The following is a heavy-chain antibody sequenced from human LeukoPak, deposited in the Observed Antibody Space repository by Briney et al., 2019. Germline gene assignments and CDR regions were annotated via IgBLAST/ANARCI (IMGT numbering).Heavy chain of an antibody. CDR3: GGGGGAGRGYSSGWDAFDI. J-gene: IGHJ3*02. Sequence: GGSLRLSCAASGFTFSSYAMQWVRQAPGKGLEWVAVISYDGSNKYYADSVKGRFTISRDNSKNTLYLQMNSLRAEDTAVYYCGGGGGAGRGYSSGWDAFDIWGQGTMVTVSS. CDR2: ISYDGSNK. V-gene: IGHV3-30-3*01. D-gene: IGHD6-19*01. CDR1: GFTFSSYA.